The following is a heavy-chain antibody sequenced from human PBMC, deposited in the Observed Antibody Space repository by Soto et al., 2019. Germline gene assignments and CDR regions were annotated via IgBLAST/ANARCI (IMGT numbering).Heavy chain of an antibody. CDR3: ARTHWVSGTEY. CDR2: VYNSGNT. CDR1: GGSMTGYF. D-gene: IGHD7-27*01. V-gene: IGHV4-4*07. Sequence: QVQLQESGPGLVKPSETLSLTCTVSGGSMTGYFWTWIRQSAGKGLEWIGHVYNSGNTDYNPSLASRLTMGVDTSKREFSLKVKSVTAADTAVYYCARTHWVSGTEYWGQGTLVTVSS. J-gene: IGHJ4*02.